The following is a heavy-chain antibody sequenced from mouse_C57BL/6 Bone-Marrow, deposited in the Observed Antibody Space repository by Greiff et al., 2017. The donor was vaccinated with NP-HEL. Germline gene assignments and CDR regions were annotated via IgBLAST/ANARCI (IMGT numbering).Heavy chain of an antibody. CDR2: IDPENGDT. CDR1: GFNIKDDY. CDR3: TTRQLRLWFLMDY. V-gene: IGHV14-4*01. D-gene: IGHD3-2*02. J-gene: IGHJ4*01. Sequence: VQLQQSGAELVRPGASVKLSCTASGFNIKDDYMHWVKQRPEQGLEWIGWIDPENGDTEYASKFQGKATITADTSSNTAYLQLSSLTSEDTAVYYCTTRQLRLWFLMDYWGQGTSVTVSS.